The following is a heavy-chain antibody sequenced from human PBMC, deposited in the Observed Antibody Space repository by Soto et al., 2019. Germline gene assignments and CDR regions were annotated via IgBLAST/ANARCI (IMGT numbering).Heavy chain of an antibody. CDR1: RFSVTNHKY. Sequence: QAQLQESGPGLVRPSGTLSLTCTVSRFSVTNHKYWNWVRQSPGKALAWFGEIYHSGATYYNPSLSGRASISMDKSKNQISLNLTSVTAADTAVYYCARDSRYLTDGGCSIMRDAFYVWGQGTLVTVSS. V-gene: IGHV4-4*02. J-gene: IGHJ3*01. CDR3: ARDSRYLTDGGCSIMRDAFYV. CDR2: IYHSGAT. D-gene: IGHD3-9*01.